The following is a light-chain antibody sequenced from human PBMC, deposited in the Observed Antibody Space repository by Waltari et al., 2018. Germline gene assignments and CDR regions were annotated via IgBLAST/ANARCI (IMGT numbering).Light chain of an antibody. J-gene: IGKJ3*01. CDR3: LQHGMFPFT. CDR1: QSLNEG. CDR2: KAS. V-gene: IGKV1-5*03. Sequence: DIHMTQSPSTLSASVGDRVTLTCRALQSLNEGLAWYQQTPGEAPHLLIYKASTVQTGVPARCSGTGAGREYTLTISSFQPDDSATDDCLQHGMFPFTFGPGTHVDIK.